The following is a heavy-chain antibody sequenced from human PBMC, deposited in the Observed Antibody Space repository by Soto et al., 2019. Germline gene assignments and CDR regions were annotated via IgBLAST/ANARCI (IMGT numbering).Heavy chain of an antibody. J-gene: IGHJ4*02. V-gene: IGHV3-64*01. CDR2: ISSNGGTT. CDR1: GFTFSSYD. D-gene: IGHD1-7*01. CDR3: VRRVSGNYDY. Sequence: EVQLAESGGGMVQPGWSLRLSCVASGFTFSSYDMHWVRQAPGKGLEYVSSISSNGGTTYYGNSVKGRSTISRDNSNTTLYLQMGSLRAEDMAVYYCVRRVSGNYDYWGQGTLVTFSS.